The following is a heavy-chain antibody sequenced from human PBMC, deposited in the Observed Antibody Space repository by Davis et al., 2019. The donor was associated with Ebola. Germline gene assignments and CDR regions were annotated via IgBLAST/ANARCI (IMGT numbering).Heavy chain of an antibody. V-gene: IGHV1-2*02. Sequence: ASVKVSCKASGYTFTSYAMHWVRQAPGQGLEWMGWINPNSGGTNYAQKFQGRVTMTRDTSISTAYMELSRLRSDDTAVYYCAKGRDFWSLDGMDVWGQGTTVTVSS. CDR1: GYTFTSYA. CDR3: AKGRDFWSLDGMDV. J-gene: IGHJ6*02. CDR2: INPNSGGT. D-gene: IGHD3-3*01.